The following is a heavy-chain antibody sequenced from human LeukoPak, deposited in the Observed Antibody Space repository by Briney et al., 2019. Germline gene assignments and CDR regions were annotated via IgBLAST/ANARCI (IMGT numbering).Heavy chain of an antibody. CDR2: ISGSGGST. J-gene: IGHJ4*02. Sequence: GGSLRLSCAASGFTFSSYAMSWVRQAPGKGLEWVSAISGSGGSTYYADSVKGRFTISRDNSKNTLYLQMNSLRAEDTALYYCAKDIAARPGSYFDYWGQGTLVTVSS. D-gene: IGHD6-6*01. CDR3: AKDIAARPGSYFDY. CDR1: GFTFSSYA. V-gene: IGHV3-23*01.